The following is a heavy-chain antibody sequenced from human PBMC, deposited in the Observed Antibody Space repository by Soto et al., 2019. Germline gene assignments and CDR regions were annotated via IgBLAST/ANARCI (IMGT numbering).Heavy chain of an antibody. CDR1: GFTFNTYE. CDR3: ATRSGGGGAFDF. CDR2: ISSSGSTT. V-gene: IGHV3-48*03. Sequence: GGSLRLSCAASGFTFNTYEMNWVRQAPGKGLEWVSYISSSGSTTYYADSVKGRFTISRDNAKNSLYLQMNSLRAEDTAIYYCATRSGGGGAFDFWGQGTMVTVSS. J-gene: IGHJ3*01. D-gene: IGHD3-10*01.